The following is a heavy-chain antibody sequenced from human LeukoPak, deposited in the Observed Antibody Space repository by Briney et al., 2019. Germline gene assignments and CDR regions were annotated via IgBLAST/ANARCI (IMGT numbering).Heavy chain of an antibody. CDR3: ARDSYRLGGTIGAFDI. CDR2: MSSSGSSI. Sequence: PGGSLRLSCAASGFTFSSYAMSWVRQAPGKGLEWVSSMSSSGSSIYYADSVKGRFTISRDNAKTSLYLQVNSLRAEDTAVYYCARDSYRLGGTIGAFDIWGQGTMVTVSS. J-gene: IGHJ3*02. D-gene: IGHD3-10*01. CDR1: GFTFSSYA. V-gene: IGHV3-21*01.